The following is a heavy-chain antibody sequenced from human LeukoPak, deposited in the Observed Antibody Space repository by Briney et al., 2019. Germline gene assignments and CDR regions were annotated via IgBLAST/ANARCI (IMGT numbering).Heavy chain of an antibody. V-gene: IGHV3-21*04. Sequence: PGGSLRLSCAASGFTFSSYAMNWVRQAPGKGLEWVSSISTTPSFTYYADSVKGRFTISRDNAKNSLFLQMNSLRAEDTAVYYCATGYSSGWSSSAFDIWGQGTMVTVSS. D-gene: IGHD6-19*01. CDR2: ISTTPSFT. J-gene: IGHJ3*02. CDR1: GFTFSSYA. CDR3: ATGYSSGWSSSAFDI.